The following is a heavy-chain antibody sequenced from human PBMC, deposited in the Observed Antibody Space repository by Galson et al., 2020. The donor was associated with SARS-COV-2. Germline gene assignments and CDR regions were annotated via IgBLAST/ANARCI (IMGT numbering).Heavy chain of an antibody. J-gene: IGHJ5*02. CDR2: LSSDGETT. Sequence: SLNTSCAASWFIFGNYAIHLVRQAPGKGLEYGSGLSSDGETTYSAKSRKDSFTISRDNSKNMFYLQLSSLREEDTAVYFCARGMVAVPAAPMYNYFDPWGQGTLVTGSS. V-gene: IGHV3-64*01. CDR3: ARGMVAVPAAPMYNYFDP. D-gene: IGHD2-2*01. CDR1: WFIFGNYA.